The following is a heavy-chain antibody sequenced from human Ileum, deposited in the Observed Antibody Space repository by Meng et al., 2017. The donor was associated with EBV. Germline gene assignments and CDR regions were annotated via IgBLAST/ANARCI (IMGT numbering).Heavy chain of an antibody. V-gene: IGHV4-4*02. Sequence: QGQLQESGPRLVKPSGTLSLTCAVSGGSVISNNWWSWVCQPPGKGLEWIGEIFHIGSTNNSPSLKSRVTISVDNSKNQFSLSLTSVTAADTAIYYCAKVSLTGTFYDHWGQGILVTVSS. J-gene: IGHJ4*02. D-gene: IGHD3-9*01. CDR1: GGSVISNNW. CDR3: AKVSLTGTFYDH. CDR2: IFHIGST.